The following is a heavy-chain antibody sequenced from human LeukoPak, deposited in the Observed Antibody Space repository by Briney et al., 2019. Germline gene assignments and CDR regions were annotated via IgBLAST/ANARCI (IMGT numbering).Heavy chain of an antibody. CDR3: ARLSFSLLGSTANDVFDI. CDR2: IGAYSGNT. Sequence: ASVKVSCKGQGYTFSSYGISWVRQAPGQGLEWMGWIGAYSGNTKYAQKFQGRFTMTADTSTTTAYMEVGSLRSDDTAVYYCARLSFSLLGSTANDVFDIWGQGTMVTASS. D-gene: IGHD3-16*01. CDR1: GYTFSSYG. V-gene: IGHV1-18*01. J-gene: IGHJ3*02.